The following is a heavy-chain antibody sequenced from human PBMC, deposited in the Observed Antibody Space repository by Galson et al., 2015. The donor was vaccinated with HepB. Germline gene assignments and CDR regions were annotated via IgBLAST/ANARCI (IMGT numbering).Heavy chain of an antibody. CDR3: ARSAGGGSYSAFDF. CDR2: IWYDVSNK. J-gene: IGHJ5*01. V-gene: IGHV3-33*01. D-gene: IGHD1-26*01. CDR1: GFTFSYYG. Sequence: SLRLSCAASGFTFSYYGMHWVRQAPGKGLEWVAVIWYDVSNKYSADSVKGRFTISRDNSKNALYLQMNSLRVEDTAIYYCARSAGGGSYSAFDFWGQGTLVTVSS.